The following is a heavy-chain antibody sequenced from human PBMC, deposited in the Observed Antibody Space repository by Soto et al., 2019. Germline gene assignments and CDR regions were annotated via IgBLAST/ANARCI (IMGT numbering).Heavy chain of an antibody. CDR2: VNHSGST. Sequence: PSETLSLTCAVYGGSFSGYYWSWIRQPPGKGLEWIGEVNHSGSTNYNPSLKSRVTVSVDTSKNQFSLNLSSVTAADTAVYYCARVHALVTTSLNWFDPWGQGTLVTVSS. D-gene: IGHD4-17*01. V-gene: IGHV4-34*01. CDR3: ARVHALVTTSLNWFDP. CDR1: GGSFSGYY. J-gene: IGHJ5*02.